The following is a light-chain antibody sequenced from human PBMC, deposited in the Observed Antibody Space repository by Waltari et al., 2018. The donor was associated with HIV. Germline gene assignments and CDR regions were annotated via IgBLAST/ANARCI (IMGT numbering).Light chain of an antibody. Sequence: QSLLPQPPSASGTPGQRVTISCSGSYSNIGSNTVNWHQQLPGSAPRALIYNNDQRPSGVPGRFSGSKAGTSASLAICGLQSEDQGDYDCASWDDKLDGWVFGGGTRLTVL. CDR3: ASWDDKLDGWV. CDR2: NND. J-gene: IGLJ3*02. CDR1: YSNIGSNT. V-gene: IGLV1-44*01.